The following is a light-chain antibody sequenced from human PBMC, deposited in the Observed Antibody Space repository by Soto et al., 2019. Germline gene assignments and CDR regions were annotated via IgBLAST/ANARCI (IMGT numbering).Light chain of an antibody. J-gene: IGKJ1*01. Sequence: DIQMTQSPSAISASVGDRITVTCRASEGISNYLAWFRQKPVTVPKLLIYAASSLQSGVPSRFGGSGSGTEFTLTISSLQPEDFATYYCLQHNSYPWTFGEGTKRDIK. CDR1: EGISNY. V-gene: IGKV1-17*03. CDR2: AAS. CDR3: LQHNSYPWT.